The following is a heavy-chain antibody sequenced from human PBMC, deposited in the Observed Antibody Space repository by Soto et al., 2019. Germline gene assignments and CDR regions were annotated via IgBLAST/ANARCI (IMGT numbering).Heavy chain of an antibody. D-gene: IGHD2-15*01. CDR1: GYTFTSYY. CDR3: ARGWGGYCSGGSCLHAPRDAFDI. Sequence: EASVKVSCKASGYTFTSYYMHWVRQAPGQGLEWMGIINPSGGSTSYAQKFQGRVTMTTDTSTSTAYMELRSLRSDDTAVYYCARGWGGYCSGGSCLHAPRDAFDIWGQGTMVTVSS. J-gene: IGHJ3*02. V-gene: IGHV1-46*01. CDR2: INPSGGST.